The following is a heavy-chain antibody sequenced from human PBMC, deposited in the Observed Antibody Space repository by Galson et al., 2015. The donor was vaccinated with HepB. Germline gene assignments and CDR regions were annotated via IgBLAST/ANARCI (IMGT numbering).Heavy chain of an antibody. CDR3: ARDRLEYYFDY. CDR1: GFTFSTYS. J-gene: IGHJ4*02. D-gene: IGHD1-1*01. CDR2: ISSSSSSI. V-gene: IGHV3-48*01. Sequence: LRLSCAASGFTFSTYSMSWVRQAPGKGLEWVSYISSSSSSIYYADSVKGRFTISRDNAKNSLYLQMNSLRAEDTAVYYCARDRLEYYFDYWGQGTLVTVSS.